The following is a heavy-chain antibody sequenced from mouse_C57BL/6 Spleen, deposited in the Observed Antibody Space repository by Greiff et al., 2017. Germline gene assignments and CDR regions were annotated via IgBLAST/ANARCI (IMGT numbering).Heavy chain of an antibody. D-gene: IGHD1-1*01. CDR1: GYTFTSYW. CDR3: ARKYYYGSSLYLYFDV. Sequence: QVQLQQPGAELVRPGSSVKLSCKASGYTFTSYWMHWVKQRPIQGLEWIGNIDPSDSETHYNQKFKDKATLTVDKSSSTAYMQLSSLTSEDSAVYYCARKYYYGSSLYLYFDVWGTGTTVTVSS. J-gene: IGHJ1*03. CDR2: IDPSDSET. V-gene: IGHV1-52*01.